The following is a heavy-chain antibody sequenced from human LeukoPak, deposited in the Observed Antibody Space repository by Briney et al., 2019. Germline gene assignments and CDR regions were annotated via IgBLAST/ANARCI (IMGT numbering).Heavy chain of an antibody. CDR3: ARHLSYGGNSAWGY. V-gene: IGHV4-39*01. D-gene: IGHD4-23*01. CDR2: ISYSGTA. CDR1: GDSISSSDYY. Sequence: PSETLSLTCTVSGDSISSSDYYWGWVRQPPGKGLEWIGSISYSGTAYYNPSLESRVTMSVDTSKSQFALKLSSVTAADTAMYYCARHLSYGGNSAWGYWGQGTLVTVSS. J-gene: IGHJ4*02.